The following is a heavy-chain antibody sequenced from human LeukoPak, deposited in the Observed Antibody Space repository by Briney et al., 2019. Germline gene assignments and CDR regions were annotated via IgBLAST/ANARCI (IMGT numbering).Heavy chain of an antibody. CDR3: ARDRNAPPYCSSTSCYRGSPNWFDP. CDR2: IIPIFGTA. V-gene: IGHV1-69*01. Sequence: ASVKVSCKASGGTFSSYAISWVRQAPGQGLEWMGGIIPIFGTANYAQKFQGKVTITADESTSTAYMELSSLRSEDTAVYYCARDRNAPPYCSSTSCYRGSPNWFDPWGQGTLVTVSS. CDR1: GGTFSSYA. D-gene: IGHD2-2*01. J-gene: IGHJ5*02.